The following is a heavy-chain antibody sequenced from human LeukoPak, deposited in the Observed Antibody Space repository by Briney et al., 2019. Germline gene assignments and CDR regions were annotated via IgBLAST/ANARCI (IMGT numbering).Heavy chain of an antibody. CDR3: ARDIQFDWPSANWFDP. CDR1: GFTFSSYS. V-gene: IGHV3-21*01. Sequence: GGSLRLSCAASGFTFSSYSMNWVRQAPGKGLEWVSSISSSSSYIYYADSVKGRFTISRDNAKNSLYLQMNSLRAEDTAVYYCARDIQFDWPSANWFDPWGQGTLVTVSS. CDR2: ISSSSSYI. D-gene: IGHD3-9*01. J-gene: IGHJ5*02.